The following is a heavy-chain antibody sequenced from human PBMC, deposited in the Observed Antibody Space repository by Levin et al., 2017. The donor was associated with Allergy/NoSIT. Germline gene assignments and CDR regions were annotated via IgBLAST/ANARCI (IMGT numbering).Heavy chain of an antibody. J-gene: IGHJ6*02. Sequence: PSETLSLTCTVSGGSISSYYWSWIRQPPGKGLEWIGYIYYSGSTNYNPSLKSRVTISVDTSKNQFSLKLSSVTAADTAVYYCARGQYSSSWYGDYYDYGMDVWGQGTTVTVSS. V-gene: IGHV4-59*01. D-gene: IGHD6-13*01. CDR3: ARGQYSSSWYGDYYDYGMDV. CDR1: GGSISSYY. CDR2: IYYSGST.